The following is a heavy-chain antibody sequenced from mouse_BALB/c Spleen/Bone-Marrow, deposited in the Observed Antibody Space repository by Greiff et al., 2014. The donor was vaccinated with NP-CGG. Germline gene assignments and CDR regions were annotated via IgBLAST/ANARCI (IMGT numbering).Heavy chain of an antibody. Sequence: QVQLQQSGAELVKPGASVKLSCKASGYTFTSYWMHWVKQRPGQGLEWIGEINPSNGRTNYNEKFKSKATLTVDTSSSTAYMQLSSLTSEDSAVYYCARTYFDYWGQGTTLTVSS. CDR2: INPSNGRT. J-gene: IGHJ2*01. CDR3: ARTYFDY. CDR1: GYTFTSYW. V-gene: IGHV1S81*02.